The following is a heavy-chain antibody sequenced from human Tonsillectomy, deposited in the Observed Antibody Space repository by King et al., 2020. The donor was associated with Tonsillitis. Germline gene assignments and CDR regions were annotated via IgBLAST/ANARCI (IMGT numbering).Heavy chain of an antibody. CDR1: GASISSGGYS. CDR3: AREGRGXVVVPAAMSSNYYYYGMDV. Sequence: QLQESGPGLVKPSQTLSLTCAVSGASISSGGYSWSWIRQPPGKGLEWIGYIYYSGSTYYNPSLKSRVTISEDTSKNQFSLKLSSVTAADTAVYYCAREGRGXVVVPAAMSSNYYYYGMDVWGQGTXVTVSS. J-gene: IGHJ6*02. V-gene: IGHV4-30-4*07. CDR2: IYYSGST. D-gene: IGHD2-2*01.